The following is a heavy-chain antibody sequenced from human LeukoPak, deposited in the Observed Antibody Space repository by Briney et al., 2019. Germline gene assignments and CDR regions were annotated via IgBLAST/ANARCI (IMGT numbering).Heavy chain of an antibody. CDR1: GFTFSDYY. CDR2: ISSSGSTI. CDR3: ARDHRSPLIVVVPAAPGY. Sequence: GGSLRLSCAASGFTFSDYYMSWIRQAPGKGLEWVSYISSSGSTIYYADSVKGRFTISRDNSKNTLYLQMNSLRAEDTAVYYCARDHRSPLIVVVPAAPGYWGQGTLVTVSS. V-gene: IGHV3-11*04. D-gene: IGHD2-2*01. J-gene: IGHJ4*02.